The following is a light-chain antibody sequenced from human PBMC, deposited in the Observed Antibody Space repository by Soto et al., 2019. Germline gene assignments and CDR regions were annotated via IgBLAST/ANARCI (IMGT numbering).Light chain of an antibody. V-gene: IGKV3-15*01. CDR2: GAS. CDR3: QQYNNWPPWT. Sequence: EIVMTQSPATLSVSPGERATLSCRASQSVSSNLAWYQQKPGQAPRLLIYGASTRATGIPARFNGSGSGTEVTLTISSLQSEDFAVYYCQQYNNWPPWTDGQGTKVEIK. J-gene: IGKJ1*01. CDR1: QSVSSN.